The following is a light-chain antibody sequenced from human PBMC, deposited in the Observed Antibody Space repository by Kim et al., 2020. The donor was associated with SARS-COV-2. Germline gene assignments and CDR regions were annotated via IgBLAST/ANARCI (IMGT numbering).Light chain of an antibody. Sequence: EILMTQSPATLSVSPGERATLSCRASQSVNNQLAWYQQKPGQGPRLLIYRASTRATGVPDRFSGSGSGTEFTLTISSLQSEDFAVYYCQQYKDWPPVTFGGGTKVDIK. V-gene: IGKV3-15*01. CDR3: QQYKDWPPVT. CDR2: RAS. CDR1: QSVNNQ. J-gene: IGKJ4*01.